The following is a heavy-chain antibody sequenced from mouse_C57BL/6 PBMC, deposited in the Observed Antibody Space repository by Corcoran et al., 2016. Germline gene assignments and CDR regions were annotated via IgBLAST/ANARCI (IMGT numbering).Heavy chain of an antibody. J-gene: IGHJ4*01. CDR1: GYTFTDYY. Sequence: EVQLQQSGPELVKPGASVKISCKASGYTFTDYYMNWVKQSHGKSLEWIGDINPNNGGTSYNQKFKDKATLTVDKSSSTAYMELRSLTSEDSAVYYCARRGDYWGQGTSVTVSS. CDR2: INPNNGGT. CDR3: ARRGDY. V-gene: IGHV1-26*01.